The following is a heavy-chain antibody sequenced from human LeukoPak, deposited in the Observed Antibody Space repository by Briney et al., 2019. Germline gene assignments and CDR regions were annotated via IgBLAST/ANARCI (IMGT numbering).Heavy chain of an antibody. J-gene: IGHJ4*02. V-gene: IGHV3-30-3*01. D-gene: IGHD6-13*01. CDR1: GFTFSSYA. CDR3: ARDHAAGTFDY. Sequence: PGRSLRLSCAASGFTFSSYAMHWVRQAPGKGLEWVAVISYDGSKKYYADSVKGRFTISRDNSKNTLYLQMNSLRAEDTAVYYCARDHAAGTFDYWGQGTLVTVSS. CDR2: ISYDGSKK.